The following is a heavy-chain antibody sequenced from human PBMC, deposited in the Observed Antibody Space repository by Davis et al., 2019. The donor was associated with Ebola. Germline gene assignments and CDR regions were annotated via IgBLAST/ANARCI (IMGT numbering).Heavy chain of an antibody. Sequence: PGGSLRLSCAASGFTLNNYAMHWVHQSPGTGLEWVAVMSYDGITKYYADSVKGRFTISRDTSKNTLYLQMNSLRPEDTAVFYCARGDGLLGQGYYFDNWGQGTLVTVSS. J-gene: IGHJ4*02. CDR3: ARGDGLLGQGYYFDN. CDR1: GFTLNNYA. CDR2: MSYDGITK. D-gene: IGHD2-2*01. V-gene: IGHV3-30-3*01.